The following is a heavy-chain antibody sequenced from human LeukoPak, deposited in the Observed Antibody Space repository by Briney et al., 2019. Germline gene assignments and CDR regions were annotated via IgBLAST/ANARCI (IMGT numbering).Heavy chain of an antibody. CDR2: IIPIFGTA. Sequence: GSSVKVSCKASGGTFSSYAISWVRQAPGQGLEWMGGIIPIFGTANYAQKFQGRVTITADESTSTAYMELSSLRSEDTAVYYCAGDPSITYYYGSGSTPGAFDIWGQGTMVTVSS. D-gene: IGHD3-10*01. V-gene: IGHV1-69*01. J-gene: IGHJ3*02. CDR3: AGDPSITYYYGSGSTPGAFDI. CDR1: GGTFSSYA.